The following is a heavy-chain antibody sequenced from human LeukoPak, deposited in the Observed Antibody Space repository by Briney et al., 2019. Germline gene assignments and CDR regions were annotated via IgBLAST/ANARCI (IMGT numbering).Heavy chain of an antibody. Sequence: SETLSLTCSVSSGSIRDKYYWGWIRQPPGKGLEWIASQYYGSHTYYTPSLESRVTIPLDASRNQFSLQLRSVTAADTAVYYCARHWGHNYYYGLGVWGQGTSVIAAS. CDR3: ARHWGHNYYYGLGV. J-gene: IGHJ6*02. V-gene: IGHV4-39*01. CDR1: SGSIRDKYY. CDR2: QYYGSHT. D-gene: IGHD3-16*01.